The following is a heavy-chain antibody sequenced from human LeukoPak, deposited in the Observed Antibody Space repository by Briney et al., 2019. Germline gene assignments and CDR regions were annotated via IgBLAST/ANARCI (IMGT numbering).Heavy chain of an antibody. CDR1: GYSFTSYW. V-gene: IGHV5-51*01. J-gene: IGHJ4*02. D-gene: IGHD6-6*01. Sequence: GESLKISCKGSGYSFTSYWIGWVRQMPGKGLECMGIIYPGDSDTRYRPSFQGQVTISADKSISTAYLQWSSLKASDTAMYYCVRLHSFSWGYFDYWGQGTLVTVSS. CDR2: IYPGDSDT. CDR3: VRLHSFSWGYFDY.